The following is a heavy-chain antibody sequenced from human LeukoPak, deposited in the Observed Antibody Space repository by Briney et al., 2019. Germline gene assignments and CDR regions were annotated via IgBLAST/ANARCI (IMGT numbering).Heavy chain of an antibody. CDR2: LNTNAGIP. Sequence: ASVKVSCKASGYRFTTYAMNWVRQAPGQGLEWLGWLNTNAGIPTYAQGFTGRFVFSLDTSVSTAYLQINSLKAEDSAVYYCARGGDTAYAFDIWGQGTMVSVSS. CDR1: GYRFTTYA. V-gene: IGHV7-4-1*02. D-gene: IGHD5-18*01. J-gene: IGHJ3*02. CDR3: ARGGDTAYAFDI.